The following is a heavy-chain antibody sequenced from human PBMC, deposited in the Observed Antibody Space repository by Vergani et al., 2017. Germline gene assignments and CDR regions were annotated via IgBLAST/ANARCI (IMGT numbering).Heavy chain of an antibody. D-gene: IGHD2-15*01. CDR3: ARYEAIVVVVAATPQSNLGMDV. CDR1: GFTFSSYS. Sequence: EVQLVESGGGLVKPGGSLRLSCAASGFTFSSYSMNWVRQAPGKGLEWVSSISSSSSYIYYADSVKGRFTISRDNAKNSLYLQMNSLRAEDTAVYYCARYEAIVVVVAATPQSNLGMDVWGQGTTVTVSS. J-gene: IGHJ6*02. V-gene: IGHV3-21*01. CDR2: ISSSSSYI.